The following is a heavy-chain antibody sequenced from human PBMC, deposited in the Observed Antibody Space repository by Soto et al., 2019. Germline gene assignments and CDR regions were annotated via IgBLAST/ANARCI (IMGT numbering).Heavy chain of an antibody. D-gene: IGHD3-22*01. J-gene: IGHJ4*02. CDR1: GGTFSSYA. CDR2: IIPIFGTA. CDR3: ARGSAYYYDSSGYSVLYY. V-gene: IGHV1-69*13. Sequence: SVKVSCKASGGTFSSYAISWVRQAPGQGLEWMGGIIPIFGTANYAQKFQGRVTITADESTSTAYMELSSLRSEDTAVYYCARGSAYYYDSSGYSVLYYWGQGTLVTVSS.